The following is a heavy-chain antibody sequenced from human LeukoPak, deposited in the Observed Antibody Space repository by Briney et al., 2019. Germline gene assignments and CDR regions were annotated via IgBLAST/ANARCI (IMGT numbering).Heavy chain of an antibody. J-gene: IGHJ4*02. V-gene: IGHV4-34*01. CDR1: GGSFSGYY. CDR3: ARGPTSRSIIGVYSSGRSLDY. CDR2: INHSGST. Sequence: SETLSLTCAVYGGSFSGYYWSWIRQPPGKGLEWIGEINHSGSTNYNPSLKSRVTISVDTSKNQFSLKLSSVTAADTAVYYCARGPTSRSIIGVYSSGRSLDYWGQGTLVTVSS. D-gene: IGHD6-19*01.